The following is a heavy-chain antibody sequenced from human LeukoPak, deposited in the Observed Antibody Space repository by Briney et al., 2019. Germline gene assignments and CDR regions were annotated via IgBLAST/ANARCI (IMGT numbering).Heavy chain of an antibody. D-gene: IGHD6-19*01. J-gene: IGHJ3*02. Sequence: ASVTVTCTASGYTFTSYYMHWVRQAPGQGLEWMGIINPSGGSTSYAQKFQGRVTMTRDTSTSTVYMELSSLRSEDTAVYYCASLAVAGDDAFDIWGQGTMVTVSS. CDR1: GYTFTSYY. CDR3: ASLAVAGDDAFDI. CDR2: INPSGGST. V-gene: IGHV1-46*01.